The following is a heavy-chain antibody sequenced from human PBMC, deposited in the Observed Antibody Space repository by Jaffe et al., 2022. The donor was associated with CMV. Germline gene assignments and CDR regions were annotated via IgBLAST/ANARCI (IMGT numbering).Heavy chain of an antibody. D-gene: IGHD4-4*01. CDR1: GGTFSSYA. Sequence: QVQLVQSGAEVKKPGSSVKVSCKASGGTFSSYAISWVRQAPGQGLEWMGGIIPIFGTANYAQKFQGRVTITADESTSTAYMELSSLRSEDTAVYYCARVFPQSGYSNYENYFDYWGQGTLVTVSS. CDR2: IIPIFGTA. V-gene: IGHV1-69*01. J-gene: IGHJ4*02. CDR3: ARVFPQSGYSNYENYFDY.